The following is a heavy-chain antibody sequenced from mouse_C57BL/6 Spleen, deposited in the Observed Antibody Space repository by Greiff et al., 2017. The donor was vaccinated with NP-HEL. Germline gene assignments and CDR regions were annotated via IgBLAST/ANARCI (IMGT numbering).Heavy chain of an antibody. V-gene: IGHV1-81*01. CDR1: GYTFTSYG. CDR2: IYPRSGNT. CDR3: ARARDYDEGYFDD. D-gene: IGHD2-4*01. Sequence: VKLVESGAELARPGASVKLSCKASGYTFTSYGISWVKQRTGQGLEWIGEIYPRSGNTYYNEKFKGKATLTADKSSSTAYMELRSLTSEDSAVYFCARARDYDEGYFDDWGQGTTLTVSS. J-gene: IGHJ2*01.